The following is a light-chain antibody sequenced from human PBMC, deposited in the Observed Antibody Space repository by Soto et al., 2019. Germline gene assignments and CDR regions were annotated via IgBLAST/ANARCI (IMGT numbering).Light chain of an antibody. J-gene: IGLJ1*01. Sequence: QSVLTQPASVSGSAGQSITISCTGTSSDVGAYNYVSWYQQHPGKAPKLMIYDVNNRPSGVSDRFSGSKSGNTASLTISGLRAEDEADYYCNSYTTSSSSYVFGTGTKLTVL. CDR3: NSYTTSSSSYV. CDR2: DVN. V-gene: IGLV2-14*01. CDR1: SSDVGAYNY.